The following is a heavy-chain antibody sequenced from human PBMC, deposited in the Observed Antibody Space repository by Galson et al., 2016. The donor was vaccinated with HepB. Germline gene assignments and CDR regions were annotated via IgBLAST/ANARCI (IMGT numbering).Heavy chain of an antibody. CDR3: ARHGIFGVVVKRRYFDV. J-gene: IGHJ4*02. V-gene: IGHV4-39*01. D-gene: IGHD3-3*01. CDR1: NGSIDSGSFY. Sequence: SETLSLTCTVSNGSIDSGSFYWGWIRQPPGKGLEWIATIYYSGSIQYNPSLNSRITMSVDASKNQFSLNLSSVTAADTAVYYFARHGIFGVVVKRRYFDVWGQGIRVTVSS. CDR2: IYYSGSI.